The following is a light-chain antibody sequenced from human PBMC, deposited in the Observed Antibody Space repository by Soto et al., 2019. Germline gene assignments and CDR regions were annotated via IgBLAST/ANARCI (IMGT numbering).Light chain of an antibody. Sequence: EIVLTQSPATLCLSPGERATLSCRASQSVGNNLAWYQQKPGQAPGLLIYEASTRATGIPARFSGSGSGTDFTLTISSLEPEDFAVYYCQQHAHWPLTFGGGTKVEIK. CDR1: QSVGNN. CDR2: EAS. CDR3: QQHAHWPLT. V-gene: IGKV3-11*01. J-gene: IGKJ4*01.